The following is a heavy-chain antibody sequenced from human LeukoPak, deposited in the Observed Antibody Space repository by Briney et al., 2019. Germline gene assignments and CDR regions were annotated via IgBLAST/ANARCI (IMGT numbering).Heavy chain of an antibody. CDR1: GFTVSSNF. Sequence: GGSLRLSCAAPGFTVSSNFMNWVRQAPGKGLEWVSLITGGGDAYSADSVKGRFTISRDNSRNTVYLQMNSLRAEDTAVYYCARDVDGDGYSFFEYWGQGTLVTVSS. J-gene: IGHJ4*02. D-gene: IGHD5-24*01. V-gene: IGHV3-53*01. CDR2: ITGGGDA. CDR3: ARDVDGDGYSFFEY.